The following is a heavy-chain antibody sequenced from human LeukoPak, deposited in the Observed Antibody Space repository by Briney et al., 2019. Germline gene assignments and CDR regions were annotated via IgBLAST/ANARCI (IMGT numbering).Heavy chain of an antibody. CDR3: SMDLSGAHDY. CDR1: GFTFSSYW. D-gene: IGHD2-2*03. J-gene: IGHJ4*02. V-gene: IGHV3-74*01. CDR2: VNTDGRTT. Sequence: PGGSLRLSCAASGFTFSSYWMHWVRQAPGKGLVWVSRVNTDGRTTNYADSVRGRFTISRDNAENTPYLQMNSLRVEDTAVYYCSMDLSGAHDYWGQGSVVTVSS.